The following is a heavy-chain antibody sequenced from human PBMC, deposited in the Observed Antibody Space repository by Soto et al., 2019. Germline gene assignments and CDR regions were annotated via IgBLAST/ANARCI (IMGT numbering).Heavy chain of an antibody. V-gene: IGHV1-18*01. CDR3: ARTCRSGGSCYHEY. D-gene: IGHD2-15*01. Sequence: ASVKVSCKASGYTFSSFGINWVRQAPGQGLEWVGWVSVYNDDTKYAQNFQGRVSLTTDTSTSTTYVEVGGLRSDDTAVYYCARTCRSGGSCYHEYWGEGTLVTVSS. CDR2: VSVYNDDT. J-gene: IGHJ4*02. CDR1: GYTFSSFG.